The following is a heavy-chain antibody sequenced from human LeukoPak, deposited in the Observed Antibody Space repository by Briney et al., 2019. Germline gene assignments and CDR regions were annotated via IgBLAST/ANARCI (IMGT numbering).Heavy chain of an antibody. V-gene: IGHV3-30*03. CDR1: GFTFTTYG. CDR3: AREFSGYAFDI. J-gene: IGHJ3*02. D-gene: IGHD5-12*01. Sequence: GGSLRLSRAASGFTFTTYGIHSARLAPGKGLEWVAVISDDGTRKYYADSVQGRFTISRDNSRNTLYLQMNGLRAEDMAVYYCAREFSGYAFDIWGQGTMVTVSS. CDR2: ISDDGTRK.